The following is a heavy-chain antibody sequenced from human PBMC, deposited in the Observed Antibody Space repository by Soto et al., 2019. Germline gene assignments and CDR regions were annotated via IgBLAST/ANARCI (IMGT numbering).Heavy chain of an antibody. D-gene: IGHD3-22*01. CDR3: ARAAKPGYYDSSGPNYFDY. CDR1: GGTFSSYA. Sequence: QVQLVQSGAEVKKPGSSVKVSCKASGGTFSSYAISWVRQAPGQGLEWMGGSIPSFGTANYAQKFQGRVTITADESTSTAYMELSSLRSEDTAVYYCARAAKPGYYDSSGPNYFDYWGQGTLVTVSS. CDR2: SIPSFGTA. V-gene: IGHV1-69*01. J-gene: IGHJ4*02.